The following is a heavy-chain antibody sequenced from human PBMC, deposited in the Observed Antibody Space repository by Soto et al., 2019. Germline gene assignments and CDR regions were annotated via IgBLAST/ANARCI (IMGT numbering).Heavy chain of an antibody. Sequence: GGSLRLSCAASGFTFSSYAMSWVRQAPGKGLEWVSAISGSGGSTYYADSVKGRFTISRDNSKNTLYLQMNSLRAEDTAVYYCAKDLSVVVVPAAIVEYFDYWGQGTLVTVSS. CDR3: AKDLSVVVVPAAIVEYFDY. J-gene: IGHJ4*02. D-gene: IGHD2-2*01. V-gene: IGHV3-23*01. CDR2: ISGSGGST. CDR1: GFTFSSYA.